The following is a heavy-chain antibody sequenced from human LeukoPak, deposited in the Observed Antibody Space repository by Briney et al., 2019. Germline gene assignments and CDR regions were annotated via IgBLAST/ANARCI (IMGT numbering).Heavy chain of an antibody. D-gene: IGHD7-27*01. Sequence: SETLSLTCAAYGGSFSGYYWSGIRQPPGKGLEWIGEINHSGSTNYNPSLKSRVTISVDTSKNQFSLKLSSVTAADKAVYYCARFPSNWGQYSYYFYGMDVWGQGTTVTVSS. J-gene: IGHJ6*02. V-gene: IGHV4-34*01. CDR1: GGSFSGYY. CDR2: INHSGST. CDR3: ARFPSNWGQYSYYFYGMDV.